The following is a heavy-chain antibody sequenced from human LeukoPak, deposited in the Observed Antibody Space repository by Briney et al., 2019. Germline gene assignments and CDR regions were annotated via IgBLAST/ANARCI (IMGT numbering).Heavy chain of an antibody. J-gene: IGHJ6*02. Sequence: TSETLSLTCAVYGGSFSGYYWSWIRQPPGKGLEWIGDINHSGSTNYNPSLKGRVTISVDTSKNQFSLKLSSVTAADTAVYYCARDHIVVVPAAMRDYYYYYYGMDVWGQGTTLTVSS. CDR3: ARDHIVVVPAAMRDYYYYYYGMDV. CDR2: INHSGST. D-gene: IGHD2-2*01. V-gene: IGHV4-34*01. CDR1: GGSFSGYY.